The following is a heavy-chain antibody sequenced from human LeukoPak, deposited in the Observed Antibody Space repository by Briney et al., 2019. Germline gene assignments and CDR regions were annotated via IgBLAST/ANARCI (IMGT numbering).Heavy chain of an antibody. CDR3: ARGPLGYYDSSGDY. D-gene: IGHD3-22*01. CDR2: INHSGST. J-gene: IGHJ4*02. CDR1: GGSFSGYY. Sequence: PSETLSLTCAVYGGSFSGYYWSWIRQPPGKGLEWIGEINHSGSTNYNPSLKSRVTISVDTSKNQCSLKLSSVTAADTAVYYCARGPLGYYDSSGDYWGQGTLVTVSS. V-gene: IGHV4-34*01.